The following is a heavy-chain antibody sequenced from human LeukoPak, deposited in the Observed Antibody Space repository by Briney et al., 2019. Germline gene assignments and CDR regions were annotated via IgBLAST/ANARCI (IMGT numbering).Heavy chain of an antibody. CDR1: GGSISSYY. J-gene: IGHJ3*02. D-gene: IGHD3-3*01. V-gene: IGHV4-59*01. CDR2: IYYSGST. CDR3: ASGRFRGAFDI. Sequence: SETLSLTCTVSGGSISSYYWSWIRQPPGKGLEWIGYIYYSGSTNYNPSLKSRVTISVDTSKNQFSLKLSSVTAADTVVYYCASGRFRGAFDIWGQGTMVTVSS.